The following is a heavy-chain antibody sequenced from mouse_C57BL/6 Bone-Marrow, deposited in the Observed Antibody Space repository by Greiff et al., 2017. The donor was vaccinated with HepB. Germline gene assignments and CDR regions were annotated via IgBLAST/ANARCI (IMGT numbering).Heavy chain of an antibody. CDR3: AREDDYGSVDY. CDR2: IHPNSGST. V-gene: IGHV1-64*01. J-gene: IGHJ2*01. D-gene: IGHD1-1*01. Sequence: QVQLQQPGAELVKPGASVKLSCKASGYTFTSYWMHWVKQRPGQGLEWIGMIHPNSGSTNYNEKFKSKATLTVDKSSSTAYMQLSSLTSEDSAVYYCAREDDYGSVDYWGQGTTLTVSS. CDR1: GYTFTSYW.